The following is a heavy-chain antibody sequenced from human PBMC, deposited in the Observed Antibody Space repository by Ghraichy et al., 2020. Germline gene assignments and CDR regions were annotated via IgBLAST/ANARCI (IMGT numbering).Heavy chain of an antibody. V-gene: IGHV3-23*01. J-gene: IGHJ4*02. Sequence: GGSLRLSCTASGFSFSTHAMTWVRQAPGKGLEWVSSITRTGVSIYYIDSVKGRFTISRDNSKNTLFLQMNSLRAEDTAKYYCAKAAAGDYDSSGYYGRLIDSWGQGALVTVSS. CDR1: GFSFSTHA. D-gene: IGHD3-22*01. CDR3: AKAAAGDYDSSGYYGRLIDS. CDR2: ITRTGVSI.